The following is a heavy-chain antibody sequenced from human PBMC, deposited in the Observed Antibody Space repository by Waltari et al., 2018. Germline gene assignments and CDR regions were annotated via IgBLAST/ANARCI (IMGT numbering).Heavy chain of an antibody. D-gene: IGHD3-3*01. CDR3: ARSYYDFWSGYQYYFDY. Sequence: QLQLQESGPGLVKPSQTLSFTCTVSGGSISSSSYYWGWIRQPPRKGLEWIGSIYYSGSTYYNPSLKSRVTISVDTSKNQFSLKLSSVTAADTAVYYCARSYYDFWSGYQYYFDYWGQGTLVTVSS. J-gene: IGHJ4*02. CDR2: IYYSGST. V-gene: IGHV4-39*07. CDR1: GGSISSSSYY.